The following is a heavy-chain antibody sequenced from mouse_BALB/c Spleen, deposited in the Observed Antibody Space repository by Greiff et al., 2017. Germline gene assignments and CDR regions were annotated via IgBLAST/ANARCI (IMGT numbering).Heavy chain of an antibody. Sequence: DVKLVESGAELVKPGASVKLSCTASGFNIKDTYMHWVKQRPEQGLEWIGRIDPANGNTKYDPKFQGKATITADTSSNTAYLQLSSLTSEDTAVYYCYDPGFAYWGQGTLVTVSA. CDR2: IDPANGNT. CDR1: GFNIKDTY. J-gene: IGHJ3*01. D-gene: IGHD2-3*01. CDR3: YDPGFAY. V-gene: IGHV14-3*02.